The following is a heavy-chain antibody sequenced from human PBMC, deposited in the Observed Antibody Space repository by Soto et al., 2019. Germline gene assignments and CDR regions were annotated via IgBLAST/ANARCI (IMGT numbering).Heavy chain of an antibody. Sequence: EVQLLESGGGLVQPEGSLRLSCAASGFSFSSYAMSWVRQAPGKGLEWVSAIRGSGDSTYYADSVKGRFTISRDNSKNTLYLQMNSLRAEDTAVYYCARDLFEAARRGEYAFDIWGQGTMVTVSS. V-gene: IGHV3-23*01. CDR1: GFSFSSYA. J-gene: IGHJ3*02. CDR2: IRGSGDST. CDR3: ARDLFEAARRGEYAFDI. D-gene: IGHD3-16*01.